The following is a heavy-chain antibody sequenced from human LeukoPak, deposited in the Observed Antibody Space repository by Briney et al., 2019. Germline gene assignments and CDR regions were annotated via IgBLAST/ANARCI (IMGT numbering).Heavy chain of an antibody. J-gene: IGHJ5*02. CDR1: GFTFSDYA. V-gene: IGHV3-30-3*01. CDR2: ISHDGSNK. CDR3: ARTARAISLYDQLINWFDP. D-gene: IGHD2/OR15-2a*01. Sequence: GGSLRLSCAVSGFTFSDYAMHWVRQAPGKGLEWVAVISHDGSNKYYADSVKGRFTISRDHSNNTLYLQMNSLRAEDTAVYYCARTARAISLYDQLINWFDPWGQGTLVTASS.